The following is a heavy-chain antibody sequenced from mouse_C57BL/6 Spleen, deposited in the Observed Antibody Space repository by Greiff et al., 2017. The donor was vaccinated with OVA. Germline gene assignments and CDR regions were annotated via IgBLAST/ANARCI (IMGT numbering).Heavy chain of an antibody. CDR1: GYTFTDYN. D-gene: IGHD2-2*01. J-gene: IGHJ3*01. Sequence: EVQLQQSGPELVKPGASVKIPCKASGYTFTDYNMDWVKQSHGKSLEWIGDINPNNGGTIYNQKFKGKATFTVDQSSSTTYMELRSLTSEDAAVEDCARGVGYGDDGSWYGYWGHGTLVTVSA. CDR2: INPNNGGT. V-gene: IGHV1-18*01. CDR3: ARGVGYGDDGSWYGY.